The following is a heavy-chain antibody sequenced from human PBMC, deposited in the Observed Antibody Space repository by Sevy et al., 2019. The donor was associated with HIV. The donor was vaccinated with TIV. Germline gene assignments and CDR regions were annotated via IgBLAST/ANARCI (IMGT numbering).Heavy chain of an antibody. CDR2: ISAYNGNT. V-gene: IGHV1-18*01. Sequence: ASVKVSCKASGYTFTSYGISWVRQAPGQGLEWMGWISAYNGNTNYAQKLQGRVTMTTDTSTSTAYMELRSLRSDDTAVYYCARDGRGYVWGSSGMDVWGQGTTVTVSS. J-gene: IGHJ6*02. CDR1: GYTFTSYG. CDR3: ARDGRGYVWGSSGMDV. D-gene: IGHD3-16*01.